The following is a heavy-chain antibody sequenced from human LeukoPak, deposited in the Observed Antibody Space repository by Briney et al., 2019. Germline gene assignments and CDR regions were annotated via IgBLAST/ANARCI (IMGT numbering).Heavy chain of an antibody. CDR3: ARYYSDAFDV. CDR1: GFTFSDYY. J-gene: IGHJ3*01. V-gene: IGHV3-11*04. CDR2: ISSTTGRII. Sequence: GGSLRLSCASPGFTFSDYYMTWIRQAPGKGLEWLSYISSTTGRIIYYADSVKGRFTISRDNTKNSLFLQMVSLRVEDTAVYYCARYYSDAFDVWGQGTVVTVSS. D-gene: IGHD3-10*01.